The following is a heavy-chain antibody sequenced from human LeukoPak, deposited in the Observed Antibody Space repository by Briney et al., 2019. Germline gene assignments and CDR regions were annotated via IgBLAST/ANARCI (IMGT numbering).Heavy chain of an antibody. CDR2: IHPAVSDT. V-gene: IGHV5-51*01. D-gene: IGHD2-21*02. Sequence: GGSLKTPCKGSGFTVTDNWIAWVRQIPGKGLGWVGIIHPAVSDTPYSPSFQGQVHLSVDKSISTAYSQWNSLKTSEAAMYCAASPPHCGADCPFDYWGQGTLVTVSS. CDR3: ASPPHCGADCPFDY. J-gene: IGHJ4*02. CDR1: GFTVTDNW.